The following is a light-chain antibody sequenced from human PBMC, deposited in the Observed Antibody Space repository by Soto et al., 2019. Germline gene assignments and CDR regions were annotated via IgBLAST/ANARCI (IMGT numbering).Light chain of an antibody. CDR3: QLKNNCPAMDA. J-gene: IGKJ2*01. CDR2: SPS. CDR1: QTITTK. Sequence: IVMPQSTAIHTETPGERRIVSWRVFQTITTKLAWHQQKPDQPPRLLVYSPSTRATVIPARFRSKGSGTVCSLTITCLHSEIFGVYYCQLKNNCPAMDAFGQGTKVDIK. V-gene: IGKV3D-15*01.